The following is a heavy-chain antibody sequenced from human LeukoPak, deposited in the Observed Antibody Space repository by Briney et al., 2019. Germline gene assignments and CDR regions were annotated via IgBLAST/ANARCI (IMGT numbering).Heavy chain of an antibody. V-gene: IGHV4-34*01. CDR1: GGSFSGYY. CDR2: INHSGST. Sequence: SETLSLTCAVYGGSFSGYYWSWIRQPPGKGLEWIGEINHSGSTNYNPSLKSRVTISVDTSKNQFSLKLSSVTAADTAVYYCARGSRTMVRGVPLDYWGQGTLVTVSS. J-gene: IGHJ4*02. D-gene: IGHD3-10*01. CDR3: ARGSRTMVRGVPLDY.